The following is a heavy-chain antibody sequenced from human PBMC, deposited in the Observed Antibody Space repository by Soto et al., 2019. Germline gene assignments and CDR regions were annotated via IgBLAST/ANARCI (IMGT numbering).Heavy chain of an antibody. V-gene: IGHV3-23*04. CDR2: ISGSGGST. CDR1: GFTFSTYA. Sequence: EVQLVESGGGLVQPGGSLRLSCAASGFTFSTYAMTWVRQAPGKGLEWVSGISGSGGSTYHADSVKGRFTISRDSSKNTVYLQMNSLSAEDTAVYYCAKGVGAKRYYFDSWGQGTLVTVSS. CDR3: AKGVGAKRYYFDS. D-gene: IGHD1-26*01. J-gene: IGHJ4*02.